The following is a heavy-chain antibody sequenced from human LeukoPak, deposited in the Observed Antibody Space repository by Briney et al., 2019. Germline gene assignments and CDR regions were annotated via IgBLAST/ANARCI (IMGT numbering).Heavy chain of an antibody. Sequence: AGKSLRLSCAASGFSFSNYGMHWVRQAPGKGLEWVAFIWYDGNNKYYEDSVKGRFIISRDNSKNTLYLQMNSLRAEDTALYYCAKDGLYYDLSTHIYYFDYWGQGTLVAVSS. J-gene: IGHJ4*02. CDR2: IWYDGNNK. D-gene: IGHD3-16*01. CDR3: AKDGLYYDLSTHIYYFDY. V-gene: IGHV3-33*06. CDR1: GFSFSNYG.